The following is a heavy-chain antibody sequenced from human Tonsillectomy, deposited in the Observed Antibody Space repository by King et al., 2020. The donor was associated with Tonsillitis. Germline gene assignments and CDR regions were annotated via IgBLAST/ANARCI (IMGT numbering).Heavy chain of an antibody. CDR3: AREVILDYDSGGSYFNWFDP. CDR1: GGSISSSAYS. D-gene: IGHD3-22*01. J-gene: IGHJ5*02. CDR2: IYHSGST. V-gene: IGHV4-30-2*01. Sequence: QLQESGSGLVKPSQTLSLTCAVSGGSISSSAYSWSWIRQPPGKGLEWIGYIYHSGSTYSNPSLKSRVTISVDRSKNQFSLKLSSVTAADTAVYYCAREVILDYDSGGSYFNWFDPWGQGTLVTVSS.